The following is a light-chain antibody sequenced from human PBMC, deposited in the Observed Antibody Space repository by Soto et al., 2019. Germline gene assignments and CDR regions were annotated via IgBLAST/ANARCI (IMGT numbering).Light chain of an antibody. CDR1: RSDICAYNY. V-gene: IGLV2-14*01. J-gene: IGLJ1*01. CDR2: EVS. CDR3: FSFTTDWTHV. Sequence: QAVLAQPASVSWAPGQSITISCTGSRSDICAYNYVSWFQQYPGKAPKLIISEVSNRPSGVSNRFSGSKSGTAASLTISGLQTEDEADYFCFSFTTDWTHVYGTGTKVTVL.